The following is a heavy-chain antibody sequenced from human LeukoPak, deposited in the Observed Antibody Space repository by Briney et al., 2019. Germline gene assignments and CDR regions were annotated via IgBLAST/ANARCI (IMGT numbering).Heavy chain of an antibody. CDR1: GVSFSGYY. CDR3: ASQKSGSYDY. J-gene: IGHJ4*02. CDR2: INHSGST. V-gene: IGHV4-34*01. D-gene: IGHD1-26*01. Sequence: SETLSLTCAVYGVSFSGYYWSWIRQPPGKGLEWIGEINHSGSTNYNPSLKSRVTISVDTSKNQFSLKLSSVTAADTAVYYCASQKSGSYDYWGQGTLVTVSS.